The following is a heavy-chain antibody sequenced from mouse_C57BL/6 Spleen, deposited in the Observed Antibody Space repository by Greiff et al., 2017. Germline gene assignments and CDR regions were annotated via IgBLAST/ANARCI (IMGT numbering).Heavy chain of an antibody. V-gene: IGHV1-82*01. D-gene: IGHD2-4*01. J-gene: IGHJ2*01. CDR1: GYAFSSSW. CDR3: AREGDDGYYDYFYFDY. Sequence: VQLQQSGAELAKPGASVKLSCKASGYAFSSSWMNWVKQRPGKGLEWIGRIYPGDGDTNYNGKFKGKATLTADKSSSTAYMQLSSLTSADSAVYLCAREGDDGYYDYFYFDYWGQGTTLTVSS. CDR2: IYPGDGDT.